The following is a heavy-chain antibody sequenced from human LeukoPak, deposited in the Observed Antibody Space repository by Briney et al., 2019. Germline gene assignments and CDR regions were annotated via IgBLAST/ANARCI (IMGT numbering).Heavy chain of an antibody. CDR1: GFTFSSYS. CDR3: ATDKGGGAGYFDY. V-gene: IGHV3-53*01. J-gene: IGHJ4*02. Sequence: GGSLRLSCAASGFTFSSYSMNWVRQAPGKGLEWVSVIYSGGSTYYADSVKGRFTISRDNSKNTLYLQMNSLRAEDTAVYYCATDKGGGAGYFDYWGQGTLVTVSS. D-gene: IGHD3-16*01. CDR2: IYSGGST.